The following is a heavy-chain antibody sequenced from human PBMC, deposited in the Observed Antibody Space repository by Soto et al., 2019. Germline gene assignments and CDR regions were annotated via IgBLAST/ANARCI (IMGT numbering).Heavy chain of an antibody. D-gene: IGHD4-17*01. CDR1: GFTFSSYA. CDR3: AKNYGGNFDPNWYFDL. CDR2: ISGSGGST. V-gene: IGHV3-23*01. J-gene: IGHJ2*01. Sequence: EVQLLESGGGLVQPGGSLRLSCAASGFTFSSYAMSWVRQAPGKGLEWVSAISGSGGSTYYADSVKGRFTISRDNSKNTLYLQMNSLRAEDTAVYYCAKNYGGNFDPNWYFDLWGRGTLVTVSS.